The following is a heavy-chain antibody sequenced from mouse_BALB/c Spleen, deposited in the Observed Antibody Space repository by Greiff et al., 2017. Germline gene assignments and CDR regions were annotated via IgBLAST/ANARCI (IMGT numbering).Heavy chain of an antibody. CDR1: GFTFSDYY. D-gene: IGHD2-14*01. CDR2: ISDGGSYT. CDR3: ARGGQYRYYFDY. Sequence: EVMLVESGGGLVKPGGSLKLSCAASGFTFSDYYMYWVRQTPEKRLEWVATISDGGSYTYYPDSVKGRFTISRDNAKNNLYLQMSSLKSEDTAMYYCARGGQYRYYFDYWGQGTTLTVSS. V-gene: IGHV5-4*02. J-gene: IGHJ2*01.